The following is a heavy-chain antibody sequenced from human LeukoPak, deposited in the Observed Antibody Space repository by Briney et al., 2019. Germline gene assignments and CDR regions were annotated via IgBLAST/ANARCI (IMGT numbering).Heavy chain of an antibody. J-gene: IGHJ5*02. Sequence: GRSLRLSSAASGFTFSSYGMHWVRQAPGKGLEWVAVIWYDGSNKYYADSVKGRFTISKDNSKNTLYLQMNSLRAEDTAVYYCARDYDFWGNNWFDPWGQGTLVTVSS. CDR3: ARDYDFWGNNWFDP. CDR1: GFTFSSYG. D-gene: IGHD3/OR15-3a*01. V-gene: IGHV3-33*01. CDR2: IWYDGSNK.